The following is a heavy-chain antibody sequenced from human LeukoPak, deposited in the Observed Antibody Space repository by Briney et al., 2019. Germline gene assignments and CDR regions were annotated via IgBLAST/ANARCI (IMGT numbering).Heavy chain of an antibody. Sequence: GGSLRLSCAASGLTFNTFWMTWVRQAPGKGLEWVANIKGDGSEKHYVDSVKGRFTISRDNAENSLYLQMNSLRDEDTAVYYCAKENYYDSGGYPQSYYYYMDVWGKGTTVTVSS. V-gene: IGHV3-7*01. CDR3: AKENYYDSGGYPQSYYYYMDV. CDR2: IKGDGSEK. CDR1: GLTFNTFW. J-gene: IGHJ6*03. D-gene: IGHD3-22*01.